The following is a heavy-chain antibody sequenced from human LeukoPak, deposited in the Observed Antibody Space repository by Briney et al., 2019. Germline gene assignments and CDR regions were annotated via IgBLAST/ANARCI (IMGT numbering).Heavy chain of an antibody. CDR2: IIPILGIA. CDR3: ASPGTGEYFDY. V-gene: IGHV1-69*04. Sequence: SVKVSCEASGGTFSSYAISWVRQAPGQGLEWMGRIIPILGIANYAQKLQGRVTITADKSTSTAYMELSSLRSEDTAVYYCASPGTGEYFDYWGQGTLVSVSS. J-gene: IGHJ4*02. CDR1: GGTFSSYA. D-gene: IGHD7-27*01.